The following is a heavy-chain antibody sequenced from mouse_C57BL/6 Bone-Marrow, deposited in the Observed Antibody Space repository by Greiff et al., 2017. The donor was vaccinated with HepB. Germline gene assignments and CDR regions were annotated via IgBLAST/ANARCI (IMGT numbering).Heavy chain of an antibody. J-gene: IGHJ3*01. D-gene: IGHD2-2*01. CDR3: TDYGYEGWFAY. V-gene: IGHV14-1*01. CDR2: IDPEDGDT. Sequence: EVKLQQSGAELVRPGASVKLSCTASGFNIKDYYMHWVKQRPEQGLEWIGRIDPEDGDTEYAPKFQGKATMTADTSSNTAYLQLSSLTSEDTAVYYCTDYGYEGWFAYWGQGTLVTVSA. CDR1: GFNIKDYY.